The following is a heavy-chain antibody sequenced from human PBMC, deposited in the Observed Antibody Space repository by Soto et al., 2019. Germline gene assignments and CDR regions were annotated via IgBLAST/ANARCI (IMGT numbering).Heavy chain of an antibody. J-gene: IGHJ4*02. CDR2: IYYSGST. CDR1: GGSISSYY. Sequence: SETLSLTCTVSGGSISSYYWSWIRQPPGKGLEWIGYIYYSGSTNYNPSLKSRVTISVDTSKNQFSLKLSSVTAADTAVYYCARARVAVAGTWLDYWGQGTLVTVSS. V-gene: IGHV4-59*01. CDR3: ARARVAVAGTWLDY. D-gene: IGHD6-19*01.